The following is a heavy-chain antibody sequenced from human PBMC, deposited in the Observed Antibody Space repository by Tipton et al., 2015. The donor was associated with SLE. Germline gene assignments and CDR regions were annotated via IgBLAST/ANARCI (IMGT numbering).Heavy chain of an antibody. J-gene: IGHJ4*02. D-gene: IGHD5-12*01. Sequence: SLRLSCAASGFTFSSYGMHWVRQAPGKGLEWVAVISYDGSNKYYADSVKGRFTISRDNSKNTLYLQMNSLRAEDTAVYYCAKENGGYSGYDLDYWGQGTLVTVSS. CDR3: AKENGGYSGYDLDY. CDR1: GFTFSSYG. CDR2: ISYDGSNK. V-gene: IGHV3-30*18.